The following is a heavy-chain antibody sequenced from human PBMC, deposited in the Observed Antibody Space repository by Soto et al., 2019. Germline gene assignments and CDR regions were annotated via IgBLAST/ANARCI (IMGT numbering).Heavy chain of an antibody. CDR2: IYYSGST. V-gene: IGHV4-59*01. D-gene: IGHD6-13*01. CDR1: GGSISSYY. CDR3: ARDRQQDSSLDSKDYYGMDV. J-gene: IGHJ6*02. Sequence: LSETLFLTCTVSGGSISSYYWSWIRQPPGKGLEWIGYIYYSGSTNYNPSLKSRVTISVDTSKNQFSLKLSSVTAADTAVYYCARDRQQDSSLDSKDYYGMDVWGQGTTVTVSS.